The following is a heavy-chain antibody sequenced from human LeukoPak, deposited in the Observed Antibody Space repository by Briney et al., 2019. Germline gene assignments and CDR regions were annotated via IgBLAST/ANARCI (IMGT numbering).Heavy chain of an antibody. J-gene: IGHJ4*02. V-gene: IGHV3-30*02. CDR3: AKHDYGDPVGNFDY. Sequence: GGSLRLSCAASGFTFSSCAMHWVRQAPGKGLEWVAFIRYDGSNNGDSVKGRFTISRDNSKNTLSLQMNSLRAEDTAMYYCAKHDYGDPVGNFDYWGQGTLVTVSS. CDR2: IRYDGSN. CDR1: GFTFSSCA. D-gene: IGHD4-17*01.